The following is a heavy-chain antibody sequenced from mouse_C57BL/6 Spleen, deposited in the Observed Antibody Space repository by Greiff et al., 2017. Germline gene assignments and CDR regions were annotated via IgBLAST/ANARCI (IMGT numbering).Heavy chain of an antibody. CDR1: GYTFTSYW. CDR2: IYPRSGNT. CDR3: ARDSSAMDY. J-gene: IGHJ4*01. Sequence: QVQLQQPGAELVMPGASVKLSCKASGYTFTSYWMHWVKPRPGQGLEWIGEIYPRSGNTYYNEKFKGKATLTADKSSSTAYMGLRSLTSEDSAVYFCARDSSAMDYWGQGTSVTVSS. V-gene: IGHV1-55*01. D-gene: IGHD3-2*02.